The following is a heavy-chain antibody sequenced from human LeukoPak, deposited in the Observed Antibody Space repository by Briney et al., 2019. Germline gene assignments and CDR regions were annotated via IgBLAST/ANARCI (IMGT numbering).Heavy chain of an antibody. CDR3: ARAGIAAGDDGDWYFDF. D-gene: IGHD4-17*01. CDR1: GYTFASFQ. Sequence: ASVNVSCKASGYTFASFQMHWARQAPGQGLEWMGIINPRGGSTSHSQKLQGRVTMTWDTSSSTGYMELSSLKPEDTAIYYCARAGIAAGDDGDWYFDFWGRGTLITVSS. CDR2: INPRGGST. V-gene: IGHV1-46*01. J-gene: IGHJ2*01.